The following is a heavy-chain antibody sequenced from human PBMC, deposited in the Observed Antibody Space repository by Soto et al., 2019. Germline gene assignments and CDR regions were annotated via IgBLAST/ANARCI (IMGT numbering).Heavy chain of an antibody. V-gene: IGHV1-2*04. CDR3: ARDMVEYSSSPPYYYYGMDV. D-gene: IGHD6-6*01. CDR2: INPNSGGT. Sequence: ASVKLSCKASGYTFTGYYMHWVRQAPGQGLEWMGWINPNSGGTNYAQKFQGWVTMTRDTSISTAYMELSRLRSDDTAVYYCARDMVEYSSSPPYYYYGMDVWGQGTTVTVSS. CDR1: GYTFTGYY. J-gene: IGHJ6*02.